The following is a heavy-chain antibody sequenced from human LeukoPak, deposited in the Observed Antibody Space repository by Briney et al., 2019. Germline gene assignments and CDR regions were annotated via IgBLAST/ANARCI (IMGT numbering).Heavy chain of an antibody. CDR2: IYENGGTT. V-gene: IGHV3-23*01. J-gene: IGHJ4*02. CDR3: AKGYSAHFDY. Sequence: AGGSLRLSCVGSGFTFRSHAMSWVRQAPEKGLEFVSGIYENGGTTYYADSVKGRFSISRDNSKNTLYLQMDSPRGEDTAVYYCAKGYSAHFDYWGQGALVTVSS. CDR1: GFTFRSHA. D-gene: IGHD2-21*01.